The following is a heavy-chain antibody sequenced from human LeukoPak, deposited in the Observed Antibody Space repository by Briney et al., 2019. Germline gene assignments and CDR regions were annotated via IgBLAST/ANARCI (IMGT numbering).Heavy chain of an antibody. V-gene: IGHV1-2*02. CDR1: GYTFTGYY. D-gene: IGHD1-26*01. Sequence: ASVKVSCKASGYTFTGYYMHWVRQAPGQGLEWMGWINPNSGGTNYAQKFQGRVTITMDESTSTAYMELSSLRSEDTAVYYCARVLASSGSYYDWFDPWGQGTLVTVSS. CDR3: ARVLASSGSYYDWFDP. CDR2: INPNSGGT. J-gene: IGHJ5*02.